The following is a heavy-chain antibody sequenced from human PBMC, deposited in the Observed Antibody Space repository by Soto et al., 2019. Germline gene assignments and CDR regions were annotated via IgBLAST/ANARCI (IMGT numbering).Heavy chain of an antibody. D-gene: IGHD3-10*01. Sequence: EVQLVESGGGLVQPGGSLRLSCAASGFTFSSYWMHWVRQAPGKGLVWVSRINSDGSSTSYADSVKGRFTISRDNAKNTLYLQMSSLRAEDTAVYYCARDTLGGSGEGYYGMDVWGQGTTVTVSS. CDR2: INSDGSST. V-gene: IGHV3-74*01. J-gene: IGHJ6*02. CDR1: GFTFSSYW. CDR3: ARDTLGGSGEGYYGMDV.